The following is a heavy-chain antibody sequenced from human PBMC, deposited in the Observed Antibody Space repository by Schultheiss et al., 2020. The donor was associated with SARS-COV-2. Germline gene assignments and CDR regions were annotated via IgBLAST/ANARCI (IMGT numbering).Heavy chain of an antibody. V-gene: IGHV3-21*04. CDR1: GFTFSSYS. J-gene: IGHJ4*02. CDR3: AKGGQLVGGYFDY. CDR2: ISSSSSYI. D-gene: IGHD6-6*01. Sequence: GESLKISCAASGFTFSSYSMNWVRQAPGKGLEWVSSISSSSSYIYYADSVKGRFTISRDNSKNTLYLQMNSLRAEDTAVYYCAKGGQLVGGYFDYWGQGTLVTVSS.